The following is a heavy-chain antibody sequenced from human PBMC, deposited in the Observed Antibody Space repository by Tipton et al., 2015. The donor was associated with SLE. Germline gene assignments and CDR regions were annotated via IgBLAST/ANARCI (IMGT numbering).Heavy chain of an antibody. CDR3: ARYGFPSNYFDY. CDR1: GGSISSDY. CDR2: VYYSGST. J-gene: IGHJ4*02. V-gene: IGHV4-59*01. Sequence: TLSLTCTVSGGSISSDYWSWIRQPPGKGLEWIGYVYYSGSTNYNPSLKSRVTISVETSKSQFSLRLSSVTAVDTAVYYCARYGFPSNYFDYWGQGTLVTVSS. D-gene: IGHD5-24*01.